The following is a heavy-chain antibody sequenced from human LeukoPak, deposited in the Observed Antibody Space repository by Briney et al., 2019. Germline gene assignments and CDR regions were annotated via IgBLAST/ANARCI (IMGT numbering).Heavy chain of an antibody. J-gene: IGHJ4*02. CDR3: ASRDSSGYYFDY. D-gene: IGHD3-22*01. Sequence: KSSETLSLTCTVSGGSISSYYWSWIRQLPGKGLEWIGYIYYSGSTNYNPSLKSRVTISVDTSKNQFSLKLSSVTAADTAVYYCASRDSSGYYFDYWGQGTLVTVS. CDR1: GGSISSYY. CDR2: IYYSGST. V-gene: IGHV4-59*01.